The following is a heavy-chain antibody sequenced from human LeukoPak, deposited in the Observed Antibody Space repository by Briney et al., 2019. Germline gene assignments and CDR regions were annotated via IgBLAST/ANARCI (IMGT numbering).Heavy chain of an antibody. CDR1: GFTFSDSA. CDR2: IRSKANSYAT. J-gene: IGHJ4*02. V-gene: IGHV3-73*01. D-gene: IGHD3-22*01. CDR3: AREDFYDSGSNDY. Sequence: GGSLRLSCAASGFTFSDSAMHWVRQASGKWLEWVGRIRSKANSYATAYTASVKGRFTISRDDSKNTAYLQMNSLRSEDTAVYYCAREDFYDSGSNDYWGQGTLVTVSS.